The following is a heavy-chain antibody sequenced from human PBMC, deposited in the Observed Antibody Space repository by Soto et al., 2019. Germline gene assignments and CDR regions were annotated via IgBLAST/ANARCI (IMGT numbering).Heavy chain of an antibody. J-gene: IGHJ4*02. CDR2: IKSKTDGGTT. CDR3: NTYDYIRGKYRVRWAY. Sequence: EVQLVESGGGLVKPGGSLRVSCAGSGFTFSDSWMSWVRQAPGKGLEWVARIKSKTDGGTTDYAAPVTGRFTISRDDSRNTLSLQMNSLKTEDTAIYYCNTYDYIRGKYRVRWAYWGLGTMVTVSS. D-gene: IGHD3-16*02. CDR1: GFTFSDSW. V-gene: IGHV3-15*01.